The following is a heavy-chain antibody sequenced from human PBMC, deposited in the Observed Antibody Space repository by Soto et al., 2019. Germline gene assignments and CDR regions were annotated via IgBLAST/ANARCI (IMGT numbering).Heavy chain of an antibody. Sequence: PSETLSLTCTVSGGSISSYYWSWIRQPPGKGLEWIGYIYYSGSTNYNPSLKSRVTISVDTSKNQFSLKLSSVTAADTAVYYCARHIAVAGYFDYWGQGTLVTVSS. CDR3: ARHIAVAGYFDY. J-gene: IGHJ4*02. CDR2: IYYSGST. CDR1: GGSISSYY. D-gene: IGHD6-19*01. V-gene: IGHV4-59*08.